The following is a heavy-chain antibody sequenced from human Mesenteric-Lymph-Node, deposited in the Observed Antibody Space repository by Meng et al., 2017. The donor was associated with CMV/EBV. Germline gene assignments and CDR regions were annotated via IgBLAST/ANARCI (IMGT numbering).Heavy chain of an antibody. Sequence: ASVKVSCKASGYTFTDYYIHWVRQVPGQGLEWLGIMDPGGGPTRYAQKFQGRVTMTRDTSTSTVYMELSSLRSEDTAVYYCARKGSASPNPQSYSLNYYYGMDVWGQGTTVTVSS. V-gene: IGHV1-46*01. D-gene: IGHD2-2*01. CDR1: GYTFTDYY. CDR2: MDPGGGPT. J-gene: IGHJ6*02. CDR3: ARKGSASPNPQSYSLNYYYGMDV.